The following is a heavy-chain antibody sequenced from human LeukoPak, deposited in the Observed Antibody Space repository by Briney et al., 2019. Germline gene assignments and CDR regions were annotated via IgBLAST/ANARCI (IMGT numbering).Heavy chain of an antibody. CDR2: INHSGST. Sequence: NPSETLSLTCAVYGGSFSGYYWSWIRQPPGKGLEWIGEINHSGSTNYNPSLKSRVTISVDTSKNQFSLKLSSVTAADTAVYYCARNVEMATIPFDYWGQGTLVTVSS. D-gene: IGHD5-24*01. CDR3: ARNVEMATIPFDY. J-gene: IGHJ4*02. V-gene: IGHV4-34*01. CDR1: GGSFSGYY.